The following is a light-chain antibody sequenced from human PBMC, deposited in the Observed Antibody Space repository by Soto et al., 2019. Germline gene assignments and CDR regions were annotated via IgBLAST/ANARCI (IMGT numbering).Light chain of an antibody. CDR2: DAS. CDR3: QQHDNVPRT. V-gene: IGKV1-33*01. CDR1: QDINNY. Sequence: DIQMTQSPSSLSAFVGDRVTITCQASQDINNYINWYQQKSGKAPKLLIYDASNLETGVPSRFSGSGSGTHFIFTISSFQPEDIATYYCQQHDNVPRTFGQGTKLEIK. J-gene: IGKJ2*02.